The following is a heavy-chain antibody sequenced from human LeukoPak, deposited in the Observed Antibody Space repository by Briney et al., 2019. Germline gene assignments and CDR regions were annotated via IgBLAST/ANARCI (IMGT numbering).Heavy chain of an antibody. Sequence: PGGSLRLSCAASGFTFSSYAMSWVRQAPGKGLEWVSAISGSGGSTYYADSVKGRFTISRDNSKNTLYLQMNSLRAEDTAVYYCAKAYGDYFYYYYMDVWGKGTTVTVSS. D-gene: IGHD4-17*01. J-gene: IGHJ6*03. CDR2: ISGSGGST. CDR3: AKAYGDYFYYYYMDV. CDR1: GFTFSSYA. V-gene: IGHV3-23*01.